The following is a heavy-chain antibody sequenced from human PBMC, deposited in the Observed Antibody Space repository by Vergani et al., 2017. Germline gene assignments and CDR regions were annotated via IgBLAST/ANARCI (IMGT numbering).Heavy chain of an antibody. CDR1: GFTFSDYY. CDR3: ARMGGYDEGDAFRIGYFDS. CDR2: IYSTGST. J-gene: IGHJ4*02. D-gene: IGHD3-22*01. V-gene: IGHV4-34*09. Sequence: QVQLVESGGSLVKPGGSLRLSCAASGFTFSDYYMSWIRQAPGKGLEWIGYIYSTGSTHHNPSLRRRINMSVDTSKNQFSLKLNSVTAADTAMYYCARMGGYDEGDAFRIGYFDSWGPGILVTVSS.